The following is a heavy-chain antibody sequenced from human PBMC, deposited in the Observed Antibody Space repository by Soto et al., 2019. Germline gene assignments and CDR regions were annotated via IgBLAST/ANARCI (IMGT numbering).Heavy chain of an antibody. CDR1: GGSFSNYA. J-gene: IGHJ4*02. CDR3: ARMPTKSGFREIDY. D-gene: IGHD1-26*01. CDR2: IIPLFGTA. Sequence: QVQLVQSGAEVKKPGSSVKVSCKASGGSFSNYAISWVRQAPGEGLEWMGGIIPLFGTANYAQKFQGRVTITAVISTSTAYMELSSLRSEDTAVYYCARMPTKSGFREIDYWGQGTLVTVSS. V-gene: IGHV1-69*14.